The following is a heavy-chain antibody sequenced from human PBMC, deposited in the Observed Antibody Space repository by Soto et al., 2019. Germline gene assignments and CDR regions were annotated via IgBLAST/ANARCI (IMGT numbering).Heavy chain of an antibody. CDR2: IYYSGST. J-gene: IGHJ6*02. Sequence: SETLSLTCTVSGGSISSGDYYWSWIRQPPGKGLEWIGYIYYSGSTYYNPSLKSRVTISVDTSKNQFSLKLSSVTAADTAVYYCARESNSYYYGMDVWGQGTTVTVSS. CDR1: GGSISSGDYY. V-gene: IGHV4-30-4*01. CDR3: ARESNSYYYGMDV. D-gene: IGHD1-26*01.